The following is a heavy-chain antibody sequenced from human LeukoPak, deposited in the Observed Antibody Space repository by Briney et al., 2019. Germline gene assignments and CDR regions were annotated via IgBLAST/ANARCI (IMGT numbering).Heavy chain of an antibody. Sequence: GASVKVSCKASGYTFTGYYMHWVRQAPGQGLEWMGWINPNSGGTNYAQKFQGRVTMTRDTSISTACMELSRLRSDDTAVYYCARSLGYCTNGVCYVGYFDYWGQGTLVTVSS. CDR3: ARSLGYCTNGVCYVGYFDY. D-gene: IGHD2-8*01. CDR2: INPNSGGT. CDR1: GYTFTGYY. V-gene: IGHV1-2*02. J-gene: IGHJ4*02.